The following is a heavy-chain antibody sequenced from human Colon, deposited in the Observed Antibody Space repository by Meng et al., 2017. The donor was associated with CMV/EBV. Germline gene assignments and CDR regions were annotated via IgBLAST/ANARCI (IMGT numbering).Heavy chain of an antibody. CDR2: VYPGESDA. V-gene: IGHV5-51*01. CDR1: GYDFTSYW. CDR3: VRREYFDTETGK. D-gene: IGHD3-22*01. J-gene: IGHJ4*02. Sequence: GGSLRLSCRGAGYDFTSYWIAWVRQMPGKGLDWMAIVYPGESDAVHNPSFQGRVTISADKSINTAYLQWSSLRASDTAMYYCVRREYFDTETGKWGQGTMVTVSS.